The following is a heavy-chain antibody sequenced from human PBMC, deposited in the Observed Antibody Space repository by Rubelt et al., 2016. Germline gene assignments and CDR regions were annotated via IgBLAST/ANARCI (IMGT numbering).Heavy chain of an antibody. D-gene: IGHD3-10*01. CDR3: ARGTMVRGAPDV. Sequence: QVQLVQSGAEVKKPGASVKVSCKASGSTFNSYGISWVRQAPGQGLEWMGWIRVYNGNTNYAQKLQGRVTMTTDTSTSTADMELRSLRSDDTAVYYCARGTMVRGAPDVWGQGTTVTVSS. CDR1: GSTFNSYG. CDR2: IRVYNGNT. V-gene: IGHV1-18*01. J-gene: IGHJ6*02.